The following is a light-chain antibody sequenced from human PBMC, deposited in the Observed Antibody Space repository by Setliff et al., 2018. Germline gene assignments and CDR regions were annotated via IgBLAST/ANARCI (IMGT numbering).Light chain of an antibody. CDR2: EVS. V-gene: IGLV2-14*01. CDR3: SSYTSSSTRV. CDR1: SSDVGYYNY. J-gene: IGLJ1*01. Sequence: QSALTQPASVSGSPGQSITISCTGTSSDVGYYNYVSWYQQHPGKAPKLMIYEVSNRPSGVSNRFSGSKSGNTASLTISGLQAEDEADYYCSSYTSSSTRVFGNGTKGTV.